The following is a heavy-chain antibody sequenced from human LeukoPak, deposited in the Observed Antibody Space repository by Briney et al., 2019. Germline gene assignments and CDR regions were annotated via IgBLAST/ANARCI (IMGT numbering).Heavy chain of an antibody. CDR3: SRENGAFSPFGY. CDR1: GGSISSSSYY. CDR2: IYYSGST. D-gene: IGHD2-8*01. J-gene: IGHJ4*02. V-gene: IGHV4-39*07. Sequence: PSETLSLTCTVSGGSISSSSYYWGWIRQPPGKGLEWIGSIYYSGSTYYNPSLESRVTVSLDKSKNQLSLNLTSVTAADTAVYYCSRENGAFSPFGYWGQGTLVTVLS.